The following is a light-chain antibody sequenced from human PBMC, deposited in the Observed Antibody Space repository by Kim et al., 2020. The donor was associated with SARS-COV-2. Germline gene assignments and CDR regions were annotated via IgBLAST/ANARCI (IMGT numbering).Light chain of an antibody. J-gene: IGKJ4*01. V-gene: IGKV3-11*01. CDR3: QQRIHWPLT. CDR1: QSVCSY. Sequence: LSPGERATLSCRASQSVCSYLAWYQQKPGQAPSLLIYDASNRATDIPARFSGSGSGTDFTLTISSLEPEDFAVYYCQQRIHWPLTFGGGTKVDIK. CDR2: DAS.